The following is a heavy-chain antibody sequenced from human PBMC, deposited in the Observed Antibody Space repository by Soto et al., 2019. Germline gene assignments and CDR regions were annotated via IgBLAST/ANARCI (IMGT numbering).Heavy chain of an antibody. D-gene: IGHD2-15*01. V-gene: IGHV3-21*01. J-gene: IGHJ4*02. CDR3: ARDLGVAVATLILDY. CDR2: ITSSSTYR. Sequence: GGSLRLSCAASGFTFNTYSMNWVRQAPGKGLEWVSDITSSSTYRFYADSVKGRFTISRDDAKNSLYLQMNSLRVEDTGVYYCARDLGVAVATLILDYSGQGSLVTVSS. CDR1: GFTFNTYS.